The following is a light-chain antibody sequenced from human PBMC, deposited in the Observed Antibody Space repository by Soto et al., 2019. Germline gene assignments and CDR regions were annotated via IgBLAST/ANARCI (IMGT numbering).Light chain of an antibody. Sequence: QSALTQPASVFGSPGQSITISCTGTSSDVGGYNFVSWYQQLPSKAPKLMIYEVTSRPSGVANRFSGSKSGNTASLTISGLLPEDEADYYCSSSTAGGTVVFGTGTKLTVL. CDR1: SSDVGGYNF. CDR2: EVT. CDR3: SSSTAGGTVV. V-gene: IGLV2-14*03. J-gene: IGLJ1*01.